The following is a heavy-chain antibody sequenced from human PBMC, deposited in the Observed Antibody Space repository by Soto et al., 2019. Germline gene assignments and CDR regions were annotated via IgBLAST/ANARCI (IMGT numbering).Heavy chain of an antibody. CDR3: AKERSTYYYDSSGYYEFDY. CDR1: GFTFSSYA. J-gene: IGHJ4*02. CDR2: ISGSGGST. D-gene: IGHD3-22*01. V-gene: IGHV3-23*01. Sequence: PGGSLRLSCAASGFTFSSYAMSWVRQAPGKGLEWVSAISGSGGSTYYADSVKGRFTISRDNSKNTLYLQMNSLRAEDTAVYYCAKERSTYYYDSSGYYEFDYWGQGTLVTVSS.